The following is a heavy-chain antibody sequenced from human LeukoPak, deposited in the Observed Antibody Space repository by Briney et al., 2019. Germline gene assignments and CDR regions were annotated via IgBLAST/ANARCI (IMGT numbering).Heavy chain of an antibody. CDR2: INPNSGGT. V-gene: IGHV1-2*02. CDR1: GYTFTGYY. J-gene: IGHJ4*02. D-gene: IGHD6-19*01. Sequence: ASVKVSCKASGYTFTGYYMHWARQAPGQGLEWMGWINPNSGGTNYAQKFQGRVTMTRDTSISTAYMELSRLRSDDTAVYYCATPESGYSSGWFDYWGQGTLVTVSS. CDR3: ATPESGYSSGWFDY.